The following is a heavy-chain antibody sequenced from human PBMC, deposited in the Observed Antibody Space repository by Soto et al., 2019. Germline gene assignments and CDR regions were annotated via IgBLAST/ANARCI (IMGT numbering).Heavy chain of an antibody. Sequence: EVQLLESGGGLVQPGGSLRLSCAASGFTFSSYAMSWVRQAPGKGLEWVSAISGSGGSTYYADSVKGRFTISRDNSKNTLYLQMNSLRAEDTAVYYCAKGLGLYSGSWYEWFDPWGQGTLVTVSS. CDR1: GFTFSSYA. CDR3: AKGLGLYSGSWYEWFDP. V-gene: IGHV3-23*01. D-gene: IGHD6-13*01. CDR2: ISGSGGST. J-gene: IGHJ5*02.